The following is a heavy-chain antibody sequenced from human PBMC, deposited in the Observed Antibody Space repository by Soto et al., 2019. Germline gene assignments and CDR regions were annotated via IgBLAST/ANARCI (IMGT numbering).Heavy chain of an antibody. CDR1: GYTFTSYD. CDR3: AMGNALLGVIWFDP. D-gene: IGHD1-1*01. Sequence: QVQLVQSGAEVKKPGASVKVSCKASGYTFTSYDINWVRQAPGQGREWMGWMNPNSGNTGYATKFKGRAAMTRNTSISTAYRELSSLRSEGTAVYYCAMGNALLGVIWFDPWGQRTLVTVSS. CDR2: MNPNSGNT. J-gene: IGHJ5*02. V-gene: IGHV1-8*01.